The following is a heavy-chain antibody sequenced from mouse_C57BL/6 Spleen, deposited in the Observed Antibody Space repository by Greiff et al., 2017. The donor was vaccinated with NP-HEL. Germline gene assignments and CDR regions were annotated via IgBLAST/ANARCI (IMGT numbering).Heavy chain of an antibody. J-gene: IGHJ4*01. V-gene: IGHV5-17*01. Sequence: EVKVEESGGGLVKPGGSLKLSCAASGFTFSDYGMHWVRQAPEKGLEWVAYISSGSSTIYYADTVKGRFTISRDNAKSTLFLQMTSLRAEDTAMYYCASELGLYYAMDYWGQGTSVTVSS. CDR1: GFTFSDYG. D-gene: IGHD4-1*01. CDR2: ISSGSSTI. CDR3: ASELGLYYAMDY.